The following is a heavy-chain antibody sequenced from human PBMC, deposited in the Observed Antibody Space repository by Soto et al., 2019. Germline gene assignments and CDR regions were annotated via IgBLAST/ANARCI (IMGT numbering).Heavy chain of an antibody. CDR3: ASTKYGSSAYYNCSLGL. CDR2: IIPIFGTA. CDR1: EDTFRNYA. V-gene: IGHV1-69*06. J-gene: IGHJ2*01. Sequence: QVELVQSGAEVKKPGSSVKVSCQASEDTFRNYAISWVRQAPGQGLEWMGGIIPIFGTANYAQKFQGRVTIFVETAASTVYLVLSSLRSEDTAVYYCASTKYGSSAYYNCSLGLWGRDTRFTVAS. D-gene: IGHD3-22*01.